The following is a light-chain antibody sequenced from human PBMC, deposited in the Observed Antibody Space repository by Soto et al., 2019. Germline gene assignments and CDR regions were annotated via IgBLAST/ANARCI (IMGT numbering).Light chain of an antibody. CDR1: QSISNW. V-gene: IGKV1-5*01. Sequence: DIQMTQSPSTLSASVGDRVTITCRASQSISNWLAWYQQKPGKAPKLLIYDASTLESGVPSRFSGTGSGTEFTFPITSLQPEDFGTHYCQQCYMGWTFGQGTKVDI. J-gene: IGKJ1*01. CDR2: DAS. CDR3: QQCYMGWT.